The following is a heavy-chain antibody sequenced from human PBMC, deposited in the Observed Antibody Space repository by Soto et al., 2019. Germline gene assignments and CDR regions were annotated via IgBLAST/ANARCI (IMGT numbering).Heavy chain of an antibody. CDR2: VSSSGHIA. D-gene: IGHD1-1*01. J-gene: IGHJ4*02. CDR3: AREVVTTQWYFDN. Sequence: QVHLTESVGGVVQPGGSLRLSSVISGFTFSDYSMHWFRQAPGTGLEWVAVVSSSGHIAGYADSVKGRFIISRDNSRNTLYLQMNSLRTEDTAVYYSAREVVTTQWYFDNWGQGIQVTVSS. CDR1: GFTFSDYS. V-gene: IGHV3-30-3*01.